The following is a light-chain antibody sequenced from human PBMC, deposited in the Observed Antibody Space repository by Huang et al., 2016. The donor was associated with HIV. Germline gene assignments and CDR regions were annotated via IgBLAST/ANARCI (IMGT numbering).Light chain of an antibody. CDR2: DES. CDR3: QQYTNWPPWT. J-gene: IGKJ1*01. Sequence: EIVMTQSPATLSVSPGERAALSCRASQNVASNLAWYQQKPGQAPRLLMYDESTRATGIPARFSGSGSGTEFTLTISSLQSEDFAVYYCQQYTNWPPWTFGQGTKVEIK. V-gene: IGKV3-15*01. CDR1: QNVASN.